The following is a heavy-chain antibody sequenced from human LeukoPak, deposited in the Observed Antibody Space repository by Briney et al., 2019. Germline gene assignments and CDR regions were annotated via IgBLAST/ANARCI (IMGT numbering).Heavy chain of an antibody. V-gene: IGHV1-69*01. CDR1: GGTFSSYA. J-gene: IGHJ4*02. CDR3: ARVRPYYYDSSGYFGGSYFDY. CDR2: IIPIFGTA. Sequence: SVKVSCKASGGTFSSYAISWVRRAPGQGLEWMGGIIPIFGTANYAQKFQGRVTITADESTSTAYMELSSLRSEDTAVYYCARVRPYYYDSSGYFGGSYFDYWGQGTLVTVSS. D-gene: IGHD3-22*01.